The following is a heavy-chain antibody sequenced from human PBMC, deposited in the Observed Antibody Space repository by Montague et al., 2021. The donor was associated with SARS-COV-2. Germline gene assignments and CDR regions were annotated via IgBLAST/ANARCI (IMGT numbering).Heavy chain of an antibody. Sequence: SETLSLTCTVSGGSITSNYWSWTRQPPAKRLEWIGYINHSGSTSSNPSFTSRVTISVDTSQNQFYLKLSSVTAADTAVYYCARSRSLGSGLSFPSWYVDDWGQGTLVTVTP. CDR2: INHSGST. CDR3: ARSRSLGSGLSFPSWYVDD. CDR1: GGSITSNY. V-gene: IGHV4-59*13. J-gene: IGHJ4*02. D-gene: IGHD5-12*01.